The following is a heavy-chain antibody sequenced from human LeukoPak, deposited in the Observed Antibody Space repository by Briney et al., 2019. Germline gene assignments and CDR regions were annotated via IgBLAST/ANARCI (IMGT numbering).Heavy chain of an antibody. V-gene: IGHV2-70*04. Sequence: SGPTLVHPTQTLTLTCTFSGFSLSTSGMRVSWIRQPPVKALEWLARIDWDDDKFYSTSLKTRLTISKDTSKNQVVLTMTNMDPVDTATYYCARAEYYYGSGSYYDYWGQGTLVTVSS. J-gene: IGHJ4*02. CDR1: GFSLSTSGMR. D-gene: IGHD3-10*01. CDR2: IDWDDDK. CDR3: ARAEYYYGSGSYYDY.